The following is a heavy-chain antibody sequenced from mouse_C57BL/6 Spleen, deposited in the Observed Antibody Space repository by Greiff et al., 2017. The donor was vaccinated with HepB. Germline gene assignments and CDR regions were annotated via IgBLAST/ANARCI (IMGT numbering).Heavy chain of an antibody. CDR2: IYPGDGDT. CDR1: GYAFSSSW. CDR3: AREQPLDY. J-gene: IGHJ2*01. V-gene: IGHV1-82*01. Sequence: QVQLKESGPELVKPGASVKISCKASGYAFSSSWMNWVKQRPGKGLEWIGRIYPGDGDTNYNGKFKGKATLTADKSSSTAYMQLSSLTSEDSAVYFCAREQPLDYWGQGTTLTVSS. D-gene: IGHD6-1*01.